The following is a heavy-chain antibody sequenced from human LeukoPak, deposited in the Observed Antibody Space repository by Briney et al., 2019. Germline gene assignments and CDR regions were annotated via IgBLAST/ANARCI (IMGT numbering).Heavy chain of an antibody. CDR3: ARGRGGNCSSTSCYTYFDY. V-gene: IGHV4-34*01. CDR1: GGSFSGYY. CDR2: INHSGST. Sequence: PSETLSLTCAVYGGSFSGYYWSWIRQPPGNGLAWIGEINHSGSTNYNPSLKSRVTISVDTSKNQFSLKLSSVTAADTAVYYCARGRGGNCSSTSCYTYFDYWGQGTLVTVSS. D-gene: IGHD2-2*02. J-gene: IGHJ4*02.